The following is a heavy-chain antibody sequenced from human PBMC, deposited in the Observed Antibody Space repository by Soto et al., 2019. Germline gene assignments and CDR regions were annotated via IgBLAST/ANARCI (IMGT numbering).Heavy chain of an antibody. CDR2: ISGGDVST. Sequence: EVQMLESGGGLVQPGGSLRLSCAASGFTLSNYAMRWVRQAPGKGLEWVSAISGGDVSTYYADSVKGRFTISRDNSKNTLYLQMNSLRAEDTAVYYCAKGSRSTGWYADFWGQGTLVTVSS. CDR1: GFTLSNYA. V-gene: IGHV3-23*01. D-gene: IGHD6-19*01. CDR3: AKGSRSTGWYADF. J-gene: IGHJ4*02.